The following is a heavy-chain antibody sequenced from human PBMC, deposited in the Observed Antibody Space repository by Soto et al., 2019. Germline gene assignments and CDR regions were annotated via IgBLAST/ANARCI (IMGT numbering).Heavy chain of an antibody. CDR3: AKGAGEILTGYSHFDY. J-gene: IGHJ4*02. CDR2: ISGSGRST. Sequence: GGSLRLSCAASGFTFSSYAMSWVRQAPGKGLEGVSAISGSGRSTYYADSVKGRCTISRDNSKNTRYLQMTSLRAEDTAVYYCAKGAGEILTGYSHFDYWRKRPLVAASS. V-gene: IGHV3-23*01. CDR1: GFTFSSYA. D-gene: IGHD3-9*01.